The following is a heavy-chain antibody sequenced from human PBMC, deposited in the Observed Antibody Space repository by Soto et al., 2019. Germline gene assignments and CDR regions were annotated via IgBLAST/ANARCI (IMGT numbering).Heavy chain of an antibody. D-gene: IGHD3-22*01. CDR1: AFTFNNYA. Sequence: EVQLLESGGGLVQPGGSLSLSCAASAFTFNNYAMSWVRQAPGKGLEWVSGIGGSGRTTYYADSVKGRFTISRYNSNNTRFLQMNSLGAEDTAVYYCAKSRYSDSSGDFYDYWGQGTLVTVSS. CDR2: IGGSGRTT. CDR3: AKSRYSDSSGDFYDY. V-gene: IGHV3-23*01. J-gene: IGHJ4*02.